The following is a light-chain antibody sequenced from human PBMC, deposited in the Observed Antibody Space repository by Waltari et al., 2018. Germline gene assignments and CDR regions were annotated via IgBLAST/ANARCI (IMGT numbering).Light chain of an antibody. CDR2: GAS. CDR1: QSVSSN. V-gene: IGKV3-15*01. Sequence: EIVMTQSPATLSVSPGERATLSCRASQSVSSNLAWYQQKPGQAPRLLIYGASTRATGIPARFSGSGSGTEFTLTISSMQSEDFAVYYCQQYNNWLT. CDR3: QQYNNWLT. J-gene: IGKJ3*01.